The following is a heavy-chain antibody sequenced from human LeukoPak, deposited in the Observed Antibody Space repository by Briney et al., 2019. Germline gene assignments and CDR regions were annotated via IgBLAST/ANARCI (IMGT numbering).Heavy chain of an antibody. J-gene: IGHJ4*02. V-gene: IGHV3-30-3*01. CDR2: ISYDGSNK. D-gene: IGHD3-16*01. Sequence: GRSLRLSCAASGFTFSSYAMRWVRQAPGKGLEWVAVISYDGSNKYYADSVKGRFTISRDNSKNTLYLQMNSLRAEDTAVYYCARGGGIDYWGQGTLVTVSS. CDR3: ARGGGIDY. CDR1: GFTFSSYA.